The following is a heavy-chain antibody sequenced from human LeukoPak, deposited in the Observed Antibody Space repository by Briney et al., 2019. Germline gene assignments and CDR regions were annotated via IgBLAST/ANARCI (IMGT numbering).Heavy chain of an antibody. V-gene: IGHV3-30*18. CDR2: ISYDGSNK. D-gene: IGHD3-10*01. Sequence: GRSLRLSCAASGFTFSSYGMHWVRQAPGKGLKWVAVISYDGSNKYYADSVKGRFTISRDNSKNTLYLQMNSLRAEDTAAYYCAKDSSGSYSYWGQGTLVTVSS. CDR1: GFTFSSYG. CDR3: AKDSSGSYSY. J-gene: IGHJ4*02.